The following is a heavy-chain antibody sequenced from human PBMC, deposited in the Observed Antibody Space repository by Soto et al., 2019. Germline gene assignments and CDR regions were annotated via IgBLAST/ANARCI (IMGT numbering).Heavy chain of an antibody. CDR3: ARVHYDSSCYYVCQH. CDR1: LGTFSSSS. CDR2: IISIFDTA. V-gene: IGHV1-69*13. Sequence: SVKNISEATLGTFSSSSSSGVRQHTGQKLQWMRGIISIFDTANYYQKFQGRVTITAAETTTTAYNVLSSLITEDTAVYYCARVHYDSSCYYVCQHWGQGTLVTVSS. J-gene: IGHJ1*01. D-gene: IGHD3-22*01.